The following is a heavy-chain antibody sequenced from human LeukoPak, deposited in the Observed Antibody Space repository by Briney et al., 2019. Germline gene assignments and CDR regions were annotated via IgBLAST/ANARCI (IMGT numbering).Heavy chain of an antibody. CDR3: ARAGISYYYDSSGYSAIAY. CDR2: ISGSGDTI. CDR1: GFTFSSYA. J-gene: IGHJ4*02. D-gene: IGHD3-22*01. V-gene: IGHV3-21*01. Sequence: GGSLRLSCAASGFTFSSYAMSWVRQAPGKGLEWVSGISGSGDTIYYADSVKGRFTISRDNAKNSLYLQMNSLRAEDTAVYYCARAGISYYYDSSGYSAIAYWGQGTLVTVSS.